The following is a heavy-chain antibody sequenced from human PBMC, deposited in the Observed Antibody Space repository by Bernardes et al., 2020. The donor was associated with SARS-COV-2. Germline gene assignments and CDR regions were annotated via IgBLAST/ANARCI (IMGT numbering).Heavy chain of an antibody. Sequence: GWSLRLSCVASGFDFGSLAMAWVRQAPGEGLQWVCVITHTGHYTYYEDSVTGRFTVSRDNSKNTLFLQLNSLRAEDTALYYCAKGTIVVVVAASIFDSWGQGTLVTVSS. D-gene: IGHD2-15*01. CDR3: AKGTIVVVVAASIFDS. V-gene: IGHV3-23*01. J-gene: IGHJ4*02. CDR2: ITHTGHYT. CDR1: GFDFGSLA.